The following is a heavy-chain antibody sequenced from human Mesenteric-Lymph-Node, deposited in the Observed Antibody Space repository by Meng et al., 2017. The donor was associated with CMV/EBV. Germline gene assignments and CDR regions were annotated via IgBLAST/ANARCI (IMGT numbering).Heavy chain of an antibody. CDR2: IKSKTDGGTT. V-gene: IGHV3-15*01. Sequence: GGPLRLSCAASGFTFSNAWMSWVRQAPGKGLEWVGRIKSKTDGGTTDYAAPVKGRFTISRDDSKNTLYLQMNSLKTEDTAVYYCSGYYYYYGMDVWGQGTTVTVSS. CDR1: GFTFSNAW. J-gene: IGHJ6*02. CDR3: SGYYYYYGMDV.